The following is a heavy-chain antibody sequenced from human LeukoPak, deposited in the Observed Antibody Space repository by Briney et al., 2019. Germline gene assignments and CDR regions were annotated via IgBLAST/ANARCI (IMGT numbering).Heavy chain of an antibody. V-gene: IGHV3-23*01. D-gene: IGHD6-6*01. J-gene: IGHJ4*02. CDR2: ITGSGGST. Sequence: GGSLRLSCAASGFTFSSYAMSWVRQAPGKGLEWVSAITGSGGSTYYADSVKGRFTISRDNSKNTLYLQMNSLRAEDTAVYYCAKTPAGYSSSFLVATTFDYWGQGTLVTVSS. CDR1: GFTFSSYA. CDR3: AKTPAGYSSSFLVATTFDY.